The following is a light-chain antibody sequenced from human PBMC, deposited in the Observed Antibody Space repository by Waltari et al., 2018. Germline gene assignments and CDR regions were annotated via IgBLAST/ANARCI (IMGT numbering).Light chain of an antibody. J-gene: IGKJ1*01. Sequence: IRMXXXPSSLSASXXXRVTITXGASQGISXYLAWYQQKPGKAPKLLIYAASXLQSGVPXXXSGSXXXTXXTLTXXXXQSEDXXXXXCQQYXSYSWTXGXXXKVEXX. CDR1: QGISXY. CDR2: AAS. CDR3: QQYXSYSWT. V-gene: IGKV1-8*01.